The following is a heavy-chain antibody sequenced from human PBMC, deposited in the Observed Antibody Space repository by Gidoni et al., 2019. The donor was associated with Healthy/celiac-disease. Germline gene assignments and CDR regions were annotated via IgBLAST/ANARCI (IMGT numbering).Heavy chain of an antibody. CDR3: ARDLAVAGNAFDI. CDR2: INSDGSST. CDR1: GFTFSSYW. Sequence: EVQLVESGGGLVQPGGSLRPSCSASGFTFSSYWMHWVRQAPGKGLVWVSRINSDGSSTSYADSVKGRFTISRDNAKNTLYLQMNSLRAEDTAVYYCARDLAVAGNAFDIWGQGTMVTVSS. V-gene: IGHV3-74*01. J-gene: IGHJ3*02. D-gene: IGHD6-19*01.